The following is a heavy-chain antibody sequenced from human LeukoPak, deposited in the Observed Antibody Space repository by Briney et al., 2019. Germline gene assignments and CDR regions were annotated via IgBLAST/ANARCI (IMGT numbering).Heavy chain of an antibody. CDR2: ISWNSGSI. CDR3: AKGGSGDAFDI. Sequence: GGSLRLSCAASGFTFDDYSLHWVRQAPGEGLEWVSGISWNSGSIGYADSVKGRFTISRDNAKNSLYLQMNSLRPEDTALYYCAKGGSGDAFDIWGQGTMVTVSS. CDR1: GFTFDDYS. V-gene: IGHV3-9*01. D-gene: IGHD2-15*01. J-gene: IGHJ3*02.